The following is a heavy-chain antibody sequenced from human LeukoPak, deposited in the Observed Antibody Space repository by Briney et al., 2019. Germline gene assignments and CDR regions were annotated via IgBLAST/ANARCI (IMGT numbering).Heavy chain of an antibody. CDR1: GYTFTGYY. V-gene: IGHV1-2*02. CDR3: ARGGNPYYGPGSTGDAFDI. Sequence: ASVKVSCKASGYTFTGYYMHWVRQAPGQGLEWMGWINPNSGGTNYAQKFQGRVTMTRDTSISTAYMELSRLRSDDTAVYYCARGGNPYYGPGSTGDAFDIWGQGTMVTVSS. CDR2: INPNSGGT. J-gene: IGHJ3*02. D-gene: IGHD3-10*01.